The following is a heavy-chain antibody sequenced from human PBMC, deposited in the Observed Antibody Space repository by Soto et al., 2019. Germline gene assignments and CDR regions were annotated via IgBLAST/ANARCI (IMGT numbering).Heavy chain of an antibody. CDR3: ARDHRRGYQYGEDGDS. CDR2: INRHGDST. CDR1: GFGFAEYG. J-gene: IGHJ4*02. V-gene: IGHV3-20*04. D-gene: IGHD3-22*01. Sequence: EVYLVEAGGGVVRPGGSLRLSCAASGFGFAEYGMSWVRQGPGKGLEWVSTINRHGDSTAYADSVKGRFTISRDNAKNSLYLQMNGLRAEDTAFYYWARDHRRGYQYGEDGDSWCQGTLVTVSS.